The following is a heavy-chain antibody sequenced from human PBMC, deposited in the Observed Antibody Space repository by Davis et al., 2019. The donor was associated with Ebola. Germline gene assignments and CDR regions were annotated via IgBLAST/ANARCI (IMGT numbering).Heavy chain of an antibody. CDR3: AKRGYIDY. V-gene: IGHV3-23*01. J-gene: IGHJ4*02. Sequence: GESLKISCAASTFTFANYAISWVRQAPGKGLEWVSAISGSGGSTYYADSVKGRFTISRDNSKNTLYLQMNSLRAEDTAVYYCAKRGYIDYWGQGTLVTVSS. CDR2: ISGSGGST. CDR1: TFTFANYA. D-gene: IGHD3-10*01.